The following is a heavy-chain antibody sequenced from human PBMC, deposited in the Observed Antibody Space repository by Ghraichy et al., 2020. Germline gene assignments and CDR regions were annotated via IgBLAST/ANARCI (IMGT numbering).Heavy chain of an antibody. CDR1: GLSLSSYA. Sequence: GESLNISCAASGLSLSSYAMSWVRQAPGKGLEWVSGISNSAASTYYADSVKGQFTISRDNSKNTLFLQMNSLRAEDTAVYYCAKEPGIAVAGGGMDVWGQGTTVT. CDR3: AKEPGIAVAGGGMDV. J-gene: IGHJ6*02. V-gene: IGHV3-23*01. CDR2: ISNSAAST. D-gene: IGHD6-19*01.